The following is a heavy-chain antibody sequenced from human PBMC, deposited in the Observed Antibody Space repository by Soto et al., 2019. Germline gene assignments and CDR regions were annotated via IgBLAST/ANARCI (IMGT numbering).Heavy chain of an antibody. J-gene: IGHJ4*02. D-gene: IGHD6-19*01. CDR2: IYYNGNT. V-gene: IGHV4-4*02. Sequence: QVQLQESGPGLVKPSGTLSLTCTISGDSISSSNWWNWVRQPPGKGLEWIGEIYYNGNTNYNPSIRSRTTVSLDKSKNQVSLQRNSVAAADTAVYYCARDRVAVPGTELDHWGPGILVTVSS. CDR3: ARDRVAVPGTELDH. CDR1: GDSISSSNW.